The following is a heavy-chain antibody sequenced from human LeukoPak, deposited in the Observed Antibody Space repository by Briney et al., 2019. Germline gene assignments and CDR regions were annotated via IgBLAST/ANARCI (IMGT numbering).Heavy chain of an antibody. V-gene: IGHV4-38-2*02. CDR3: ARDPRWLTPDCTSTSCYENYFDP. CDR1: GYSISSGYQ. CDR2: IYHTGSA. D-gene: IGHD2-2*01. Sequence: PSVTLSLTCVVSGYSISSGYQWAWIRQSPGKGLEWIGSIYHTGSAHYNPSLQSRVTISVDTSNNQFSLRLNSVTAADTAVYYCARDPRWLTPDCTSTSCYENYFDPWGQGTLVTVSS. J-gene: IGHJ5*02.